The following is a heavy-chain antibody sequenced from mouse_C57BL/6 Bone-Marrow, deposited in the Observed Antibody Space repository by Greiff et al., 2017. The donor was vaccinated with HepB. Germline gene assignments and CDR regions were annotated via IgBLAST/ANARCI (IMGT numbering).Heavy chain of an antibody. CDR1: GYTFTSYW. CDR2: IHPNSGST. J-gene: IGHJ2*01. Sequence: VQLQQPGAELVKPGASVKLSCKASGYTFTSYWMHWVKQRPGQGLEWIGMIHPNSGSTNYNEKFKSKATLTVDKSSSTAYMQLSSLTSEDSAVYYCARSYGSSYDYFDYWGQGTTLTVSS. V-gene: IGHV1-64*01. CDR3: ARSYGSSYDYFDY. D-gene: IGHD1-1*01.